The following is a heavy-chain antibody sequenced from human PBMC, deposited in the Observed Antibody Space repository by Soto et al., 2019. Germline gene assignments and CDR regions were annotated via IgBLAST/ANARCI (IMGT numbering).Heavy chain of an antibody. CDR2: MDPNSGNT. V-gene: IGHV1-8*01. CDR1: GYTFTSYD. J-gene: IGHJ5*02. CDR3: ARERSAAGTGWFDP. Sequence: QVQLVQSGAEVKKPGASVKVSCKASGYTFTSYDINWVRQATGQGLEWMGWMDPNSGNTGYAQKFQGRVTMTRNTSISTAYMELSSLRSEDTAVYYCARERSAAGTGWFDPWGQGTLVTVSS. D-gene: IGHD6-13*01.